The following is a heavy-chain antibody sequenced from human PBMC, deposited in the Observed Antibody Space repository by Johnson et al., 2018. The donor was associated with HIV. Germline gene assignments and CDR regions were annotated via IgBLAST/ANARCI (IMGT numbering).Heavy chain of an antibody. D-gene: IGHD5-24*01. J-gene: IGHJ3*02. CDR3: EKNTRWQRLGTFDI. Sequence: EVQLVESGGGLVQPGGSLRLSGEASGFIVSSYWMIWVRQAPGKGLEWVANIKQEGSEQYYVDSVKGRFTISRDNAKNSLYLQINSLRVEDTALYYCEKNTRWQRLGTFDIWGQGTLVTVSS. CDR1: GFIVSSYW. V-gene: IGHV3-7*05. CDR2: IKQEGSEQ.